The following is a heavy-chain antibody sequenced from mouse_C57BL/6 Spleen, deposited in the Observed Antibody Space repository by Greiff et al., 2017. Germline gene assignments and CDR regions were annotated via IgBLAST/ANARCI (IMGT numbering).Heavy chain of an antibody. D-gene: IGHD2-12*01. Sequence: QVQLQQPRAELVKPGASVKLSCKASGYTFTSYWMHWVKQRPGRGLEWIGRIDPNSGGTKYNEKFKSKATLTVDKPSSTAYMQLSSLTSEDSAVYYSALEYYKAPDYWGQGTTLTVSS. CDR2: IDPNSGGT. V-gene: IGHV1-72*01. J-gene: IGHJ2*01. CDR3: ALEYYKAPDY. CDR1: GYTFTSYW.